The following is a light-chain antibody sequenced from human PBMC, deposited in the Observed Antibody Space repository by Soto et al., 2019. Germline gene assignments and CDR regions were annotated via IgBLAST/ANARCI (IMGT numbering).Light chain of an antibody. J-gene: IGKJ5*01. V-gene: IGKV1-27*01. CDR3: QKYNSAPQGIT. CDR1: QGISNY. Sequence: DIQMTQSPSSLSASVGDRVTITCRASQGISNYLAWYQQKPGKVPKLLIYAASTLQSGVPSRFSGSGSGTDFTLTISSLQPEDVATYYCQKYNSAPQGITFGQGTRLEI. CDR2: AAS.